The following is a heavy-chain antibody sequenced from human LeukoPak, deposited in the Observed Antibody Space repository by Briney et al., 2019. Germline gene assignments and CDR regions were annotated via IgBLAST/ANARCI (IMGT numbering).Heavy chain of an antibody. CDR2: IYYSGST. CDR3: ARLLPAVAGTSYFPH. CDR1: GGSLRNYY. Sequence: PSETLSLTCTVSGGSLRNYYWGWIQQPPGKGLEWIGYIYYSGSTNYNPSLKSRVTISVDTSRNQFSLKLSSVTAADSGVYFCARLLPAVAGTSYFPHWGQGTLVTVSS. V-gene: IGHV4-59*08. J-gene: IGHJ1*01. D-gene: IGHD6-19*01.